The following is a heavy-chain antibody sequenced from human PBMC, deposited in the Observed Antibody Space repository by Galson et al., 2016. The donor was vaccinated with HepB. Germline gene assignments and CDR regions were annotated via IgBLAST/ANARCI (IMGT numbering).Heavy chain of an antibody. CDR3: ARGQGRPYYALDV. CDR1: GFSLSIYA. V-gene: IGHV3-30-3*01. CDR2: ISSDGSSE. Sequence: SLRLSCAASGFSLSIYALHWVRQAPGNGLEWVAVISSDGSSEYYTDSVKGRFTISRDDSKNTLYLQMNSLRADDTAFYYCARGQGRPYYALDVWGQGTTVAVSS. J-gene: IGHJ6*02. D-gene: IGHD2-15*01.